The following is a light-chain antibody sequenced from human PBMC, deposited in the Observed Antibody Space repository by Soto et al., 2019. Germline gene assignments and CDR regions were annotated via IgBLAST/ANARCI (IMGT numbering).Light chain of an antibody. Sequence: EIVLTQSPGTLSLSPGERATLSCRASQSVSSTYVAWYQQKSGQAPRLLIYGASSRATGIPSRFSGSGSGTDFTFTISSLQPEDIATYSCQQYDSLPRTFGQGTKVDIK. CDR3: QQYDSLPRT. CDR2: GAS. J-gene: IGKJ1*01. CDR1: QSVSSTY. V-gene: IGKV3-20*01.